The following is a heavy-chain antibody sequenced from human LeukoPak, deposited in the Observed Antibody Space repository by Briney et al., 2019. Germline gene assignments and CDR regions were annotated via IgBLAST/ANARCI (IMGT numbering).Heavy chain of an antibody. CDR1: GDSVSSNSVT. D-gene: IGHD1-1*01. V-gene: IGHV6-1*01. CDR2: TYYRSTWYN. J-gene: IGHJ5*02. Sequence: SQTLSLTCAISGDSVSSNSVTWNWIRQSPSRGLEWLGRTYYRSTWYNDYAVSVRGRITVNPDTSKNQFSLHLDSVTPEDTAVYYCARRLTRYDCFDPWGQGILVTVSS. CDR3: ARRLTRYDCFDP.